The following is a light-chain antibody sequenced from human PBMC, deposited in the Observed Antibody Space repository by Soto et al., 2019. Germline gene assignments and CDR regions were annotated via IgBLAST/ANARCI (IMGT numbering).Light chain of an antibody. V-gene: IGLV2-14*01. CDR2: DVS. Sequence: QSALTQPASVSGSPGQSITISCTGTRSDVGGYDYVSWYQQHPGKAPKLIISDVSNRPSGVSTRFSGSKSGNTASLTISGLQADDEADYYCCSYTTSSTPIVFGGGTKLTVL. CDR1: RSDVGGYDY. CDR3: CSYTTSSTPIV. J-gene: IGLJ2*01.